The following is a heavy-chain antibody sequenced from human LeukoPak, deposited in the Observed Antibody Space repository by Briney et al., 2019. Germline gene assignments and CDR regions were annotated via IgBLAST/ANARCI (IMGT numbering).Heavy chain of an antibody. CDR3: AKDRSTRWYNWFDP. Sequence: GGSLRLSCAAPGFTFTSYAMSWVRQAPGKGLEWVSVVSGSGDRTYYADSVKGRFTISRDNSKNTLFLQMNSLRAEDTAVYYCAKDRSTRWYNWFDPWGQGTLVTVSS. CDR1: GFTFTSYA. CDR2: VSGSGDRT. D-gene: IGHD6-13*01. V-gene: IGHV3-23*01. J-gene: IGHJ5*02.